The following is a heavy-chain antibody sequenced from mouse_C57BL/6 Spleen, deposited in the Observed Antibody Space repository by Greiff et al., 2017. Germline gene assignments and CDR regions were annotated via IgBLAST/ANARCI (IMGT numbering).Heavy chain of an antibody. Sequence: QVQLQQPGAELVKPGASVKLCCKASGYTFTSYWMHWVKQRPGQGLEWIGMIHPNSGSTNYNEKFKSKATLTVDKSSSTAYMQLSSLTSEDSAVYYCAREGSTGGYFDYWGQGTTLTVSS. J-gene: IGHJ2*01. V-gene: IGHV1-64*01. CDR2: IHPNSGST. CDR1: GYTFTSYW. D-gene: IGHD4-1*02. CDR3: AREGSTGGYFDY.